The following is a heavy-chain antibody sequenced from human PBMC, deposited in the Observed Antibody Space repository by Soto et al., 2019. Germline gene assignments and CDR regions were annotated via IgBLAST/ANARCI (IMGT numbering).Heavy chain of an antibody. J-gene: IGHJ3*02. D-gene: IGHD5-12*01. Sequence: ASETLSLTCAVYGGSFSGYYWSWIRQPPGKGLEWIGEINHSGSTNYNPSLKSRVTISVDTSKNQFSLKLSSVTAADTAVYYCARIKVDLLDTGKPRDAFDICGQQSMVPVSS. CDR2: INHSGST. CDR3: ARIKVDLLDTGKPRDAFDI. V-gene: IGHV4-34*01. CDR1: GGSFSGYY.